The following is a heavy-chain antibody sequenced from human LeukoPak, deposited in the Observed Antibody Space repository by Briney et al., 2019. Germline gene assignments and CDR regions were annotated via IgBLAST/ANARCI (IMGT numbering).Heavy chain of an antibody. D-gene: IGHD2-15*01. V-gene: IGHV3-23*01. CDR2: ISGSGGST. J-gene: IGHJ4*02. CDR1: GFTFSSYA. CDR3: AGGLLGCRGGSCYPTDY. Sequence: RPGGSLRLSCAASGFTFSSYAMSWVRQAPGKGLEWVSAISGSGGSTYYADSVMGRFTISRDNSKNTLYLQMDSLRAEDTAVYSCAGGLLGCRGGSCYPTDYWGQGTLVIVSS.